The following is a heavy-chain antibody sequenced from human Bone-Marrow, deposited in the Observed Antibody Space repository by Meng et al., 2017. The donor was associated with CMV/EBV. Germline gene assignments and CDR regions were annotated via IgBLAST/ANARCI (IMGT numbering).Heavy chain of an antibody. CDR2: ILPTLGIA. CDR3: ARVPQYRTSSGYYYYGMDV. CDR1: GYTFTSYG. Sequence: SVKVSCKASGYTFTSYGITWVRQAPGQGLEWMGRILPTLGIATYAQKFQGRATITADKSTSTAYMELSSLRFEDTAVYYCARVPQYRTSSGYYYYGMDVWGQGPTVTVSS. J-gene: IGHJ6*02. D-gene: IGHD6-6*01. V-gene: IGHV1-69*04.